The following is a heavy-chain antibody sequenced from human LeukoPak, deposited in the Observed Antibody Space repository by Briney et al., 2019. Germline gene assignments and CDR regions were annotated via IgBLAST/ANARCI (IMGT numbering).Heavy chain of an antibody. Sequence: SETLSLTCTVSGGSISSYYWSWIRQPPGKGLEWIGYIYYSGSTNYNPSLKSRVIISVDTSKNQFSLKLSSVTAADTAVYYCAREAREPGGYYYGMDVWGQGTTVTVS. J-gene: IGHJ6*02. CDR3: AREAREPGGYYYGMDV. CDR1: GGSISSYY. D-gene: IGHD2-8*02. CDR2: IYYSGST. V-gene: IGHV4-59*01.